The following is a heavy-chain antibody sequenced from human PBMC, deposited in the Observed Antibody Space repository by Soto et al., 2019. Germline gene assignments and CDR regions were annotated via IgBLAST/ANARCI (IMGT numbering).Heavy chain of an antibody. J-gene: IGHJ4*02. CDR2: ISSSSSTI. D-gene: IGHD6-13*01. CDR1: GFTFSSYS. V-gene: IGHV3-48*01. Sequence: EVQLVESGGGLVQPGGSLRLSCAASGFTFSSYSMNWVRQAPGKGLEWVSYISSSSSTIYYADSVKGRFTISRDNSKNTLYLQMNSLRAEDTAVYYCASGWIAAANTEYWGQGTLVTVSS. CDR3: ASGWIAAANTEY.